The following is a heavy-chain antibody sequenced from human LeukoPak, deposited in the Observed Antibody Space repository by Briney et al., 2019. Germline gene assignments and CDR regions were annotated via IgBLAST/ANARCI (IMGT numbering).Heavy chain of an antibody. J-gene: IGHJ4*02. CDR1: GFTVSSNY. D-gene: IGHD3-22*01. Sequence: GGSLRLSCAASGFTVSSNYMSWVRQAPGKGLEWVSIIYSGGSTYHADSVKGRFTISRDISKNTLYLQMNSLRAEDTAVYYCAGHQRDSSAYYYMDYWGQGTLVTVSS. CDR3: AGHQRDSSAYYYMDY. CDR2: IYSGGST. V-gene: IGHV3-53*01.